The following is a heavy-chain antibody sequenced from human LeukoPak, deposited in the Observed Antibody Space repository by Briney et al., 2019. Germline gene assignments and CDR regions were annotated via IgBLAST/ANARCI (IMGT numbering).Heavy chain of an antibody. CDR3: AKVTTAGPDYYYYGMDV. CDR1: GFAFSSYA. CDR2: ITASGDTT. V-gene: IGHV3-23*01. Sequence: GGSLRLSCAASGFAFSSYAMSWVRRAPGKGLEWVSGITASGDTTYYADSVKGRFTISRDNSKNTLYLQMNSLRAEDTAVYYCAKVTTAGPDYYYYGMDVWGQGTTVTVSS. D-gene: IGHD4-4*01. J-gene: IGHJ6*02.